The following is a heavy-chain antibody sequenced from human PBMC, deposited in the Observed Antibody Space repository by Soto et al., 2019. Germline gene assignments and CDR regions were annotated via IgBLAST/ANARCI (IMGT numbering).Heavy chain of an antibody. V-gene: IGHV3-15*07. CDR3: TTDQRTPRRSSYYYYGMDV. CDR1: DFTFSNAW. D-gene: IGHD3-10*01. CDR2: IKSKTDGGTT. J-gene: IGHJ6*02. Sequence: EVQLVESGGGLVKPGGSLRLSCAASDFTFSNAWMNWVRQAPGKGLEWVGRIKSKTDGGTTDYAAPVKGRFTISRDDSKNTLYLQMNSLKTEDTAVYYCTTDQRTPRRSSYYYYGMDVWGQGTTVTVSS.